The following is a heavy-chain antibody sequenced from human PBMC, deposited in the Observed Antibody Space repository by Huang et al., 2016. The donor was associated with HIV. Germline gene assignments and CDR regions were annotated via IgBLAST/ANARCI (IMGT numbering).Heavy chain of an antibody. V-gene: IGHV2-5*02. J-gene: IGHJ6*03. CDR1: GFSLNHKVVG. D-gene: IGHD7-27*01. CDR3: AHIGRLGNYYMDV. Sequence: QITLKESGPTVIKPTQTLTLTCSFSGFSLNHKVVGVGWIRQPPGKALEGLVLIYWADDKRFTPSLKNRITVTKDTSKNQVVFTMTNLDPMDTGTYYCAHIGRLGNYYMDVWGNGTTVTVSS. CDR2: IYWADDK.